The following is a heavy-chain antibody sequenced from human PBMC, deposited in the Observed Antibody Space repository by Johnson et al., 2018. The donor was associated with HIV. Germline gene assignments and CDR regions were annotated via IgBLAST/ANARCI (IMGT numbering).Heavy chain of an antibody. J-gene: IGHJ3*02. CDR3: AGQVRAFDI. V-gene: IGHV3-15*01. D-gene: IGHD6-19*01. CDR1: GFTFSNAW. CDR2: VKSKSDGGTT. Sequence: MQLVESGGGLVQPGGSLRLSCAASGFTFSNAWMSWVRQAPGKGLEWVGRVKSKSDGGTTDYAAPVKGRFTISRDDSKSIAYLQMNSLKTEDTAVYYCAGQVRAFDIWGQGTMVTVSS.